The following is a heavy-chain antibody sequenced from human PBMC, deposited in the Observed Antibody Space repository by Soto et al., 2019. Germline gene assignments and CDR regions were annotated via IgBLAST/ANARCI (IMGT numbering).Heavy chain of an antibody. V-gene: IGHV1-46*01. Sequence: QVQLVQSGAEVKRPGASVEISCKTSGFTFTSNYLHWVRQAPGQGLEWVAMINPVSGGATYSEKFRGRVTVTRDTSTSAIYLEVNGLTPDDTAVYYCARGERDVWGRGTKVTVSS. CDR3: ARGERDV. CDR2: INPVSGGA. D-gene: IGHD3-16*01. J-gene: IGHJ6*02. CDR1: GFTFTSNY.